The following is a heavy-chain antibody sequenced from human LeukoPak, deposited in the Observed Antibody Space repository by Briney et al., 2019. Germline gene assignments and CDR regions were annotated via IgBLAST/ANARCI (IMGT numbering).Heavy chain of an antibody. CDR3: ARDLAIAIFGVVIRTDAFDI. J-gene: IGHJ3*02. V-gene: IGHV1-69*13. Sequence: SVKVSCKASGGTFSSYAISWVRQAPGQGLEWMGGIIPIFGTANYAQKFQGRVTITADESTSTAYMELSSLRSEDTAVYYCARDLAIAIFGVVIRTDAFDIWGQGTMVTVSS. CDR2: IIPIFGTA. CDR1: GGTFSSYA. D-gene: IGHD3-3*01.